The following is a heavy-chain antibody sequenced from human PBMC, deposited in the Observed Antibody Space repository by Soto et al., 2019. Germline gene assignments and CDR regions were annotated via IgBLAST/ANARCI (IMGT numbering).Heavy chain of an antibody. CDR2: ISGSGVSA. Sequence: EVQLLESGGGLVQPGGSLRLSCAASGFTFSSYAMSWVRQAPGKGLEWVSGISGSGVSADYADYVKGRFTISRDNSKNTVYLQMNSLRAEDTAVYYCERGDRGFNDAFDIWGQVTVVTVSS. CDR3: ERGDRGFNDAFDI. J-gene: IGHJ3*02. D-gene: IGHD2-21*02. V-gene: IGHV3-23*01. CDR1: GFTFSSYA.